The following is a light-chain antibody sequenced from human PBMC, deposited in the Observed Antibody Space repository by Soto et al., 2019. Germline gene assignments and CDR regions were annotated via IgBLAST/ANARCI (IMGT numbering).Light chain of an antibody. Sequence: EIVMTQSPATLSVSPGARATLSCRASQSVSSSYLAWYQQKPRQATRLIIYGASNRANGIPDRFSGSGSGTDFTLTISRLEPEDFAVYYCQQYGSSHPLTFGGGTKVDIK. J-gene: IGKJ4*01. CDR1: QSVSSSY. CDR2: GAS. CDR3: QQYGSSHPLT. V-gene: IGKV3-20*01.